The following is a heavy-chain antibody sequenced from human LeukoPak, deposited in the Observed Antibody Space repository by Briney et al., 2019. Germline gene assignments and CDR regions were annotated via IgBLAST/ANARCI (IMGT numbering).Heavy chain of an antibody. J-gene: IGHJ6*02. D-gene: IGHD6-6*01. CDR1: GFTFSDSW. Sequence: PGWSLRLSCAASGFTFSDSWMSWLRQAPGKGLEWVAVISYGGTKEYYADYVKGRFTISKDNSKNTLYLQMNSLRHEDTAVYYCARNKPITAFFGMDVWGQGTTVIVSS. CDR2: ISYGGTKE. V-gene: IGHV3-30*03. CDR3: ARNKPITAFFGMDV.